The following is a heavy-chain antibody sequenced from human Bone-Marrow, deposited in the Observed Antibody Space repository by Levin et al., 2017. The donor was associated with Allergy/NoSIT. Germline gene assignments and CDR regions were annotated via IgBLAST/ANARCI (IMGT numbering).Heavy chain of an antibody. CDR3: ARHAPQELDSRDYYYMDV. CDR1: GYSFTSYW. J-gene: IGHJ6*03. D-gene: IGHD3-22*01. V-gene: IGHV5-10-1*01. Sequence: KVSCKGSGYSFTSYWISWVRQMPGKGLEWMGRIDPSDSYTNYSPSFQGHVTISADKSISTAYLQWSSLKASDTAMYYCARHAPQELDSRDYYYMDVWGKGTTVTVSS. CDR2: IDPSDSYT.